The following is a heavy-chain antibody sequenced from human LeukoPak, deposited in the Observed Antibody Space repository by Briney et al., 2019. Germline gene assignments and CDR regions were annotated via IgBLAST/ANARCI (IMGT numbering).Heavy chain of an antibody. CDR3: AKRGVVIRVILVGFHKEAYCFDS. CDR1: GITLSNYG. J-gene: IGHJ4*02. D-gene: IGHD3-22*01. Sequence: GGSLRLSCAVAGITLSNYGISWVCQAPRKRLGWVAGISGSGGGTNSADSVKGRFTISRDNPRNILYLQMNSLRAEDTAVYFCAKRGVVIRVILVGFHKEAYCFDSWGQGALVTVSS. CDR2: ISGSGGGT. V-gene: IGHV3-23*01.